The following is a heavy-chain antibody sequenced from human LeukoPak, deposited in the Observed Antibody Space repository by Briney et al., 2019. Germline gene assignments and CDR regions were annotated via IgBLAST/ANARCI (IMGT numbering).Heavy chain of an antibody. D-gene: IGHD6-13*01. CDR3: AKDLKYSSSWYDGY. CDR1: GFTFSTYA. Sequence: PGGSLRLSCAASGFTFSTYAMSWVRQAPGKGLEWVSAISGSGGSTYYADSVKGRFTVSRDNSKNTLYLQMNSLRAEDTAVYYCAKDLKYSSSWYDGYWGQGTLVTVSS. CDR2: ISGSGGST. J-gene: IGHJ4*02. V-gene: IGHV3-23*01.